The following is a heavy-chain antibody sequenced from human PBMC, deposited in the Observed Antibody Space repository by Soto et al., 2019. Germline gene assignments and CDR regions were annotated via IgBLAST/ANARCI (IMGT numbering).Heavy chain of an antibody. J-gene: IGHJ3*01. D-gene: IGHD3-22*01. V-gene: IGHV3-30*18. Sequence: GGSLRLSCAASGFSFSRYGIHWVRQAPGKGLEWVAVISYDESTTFYADSVKGRFTISRDDSKNTLFLQMNSLRPEDTAVYYCSKAMIGSYDSDAFDAWGQGTMVTV. CDR1: GFSFSRYG. CDR2: ISYDESTT. CDR3: SKAMIGSYDSDAFDA.